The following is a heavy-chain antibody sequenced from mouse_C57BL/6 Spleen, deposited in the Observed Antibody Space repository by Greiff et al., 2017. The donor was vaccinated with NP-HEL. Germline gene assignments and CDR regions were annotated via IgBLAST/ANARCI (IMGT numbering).Heavy chain of an antibody. CDR2: IDPSDSYT. CDR1: GYTFTSYW. J-gene: IGHJ2*01. Sequence: VQLQESGAELVMPGASVKLSCKASGYTFTSYWMHWVKQRPGQGLEWIGEIDPSDSYTNYNQKFKGKSKLTVDKSSSTAYMQLSSLTSEDSAVYYCARLYYGNYSYYFDYWGQGTTLTVSS. D-gene: IGHD2-1*01. V-gene: IGHV1-69*01. CDR3: ARLYYGNYSYYFDY.